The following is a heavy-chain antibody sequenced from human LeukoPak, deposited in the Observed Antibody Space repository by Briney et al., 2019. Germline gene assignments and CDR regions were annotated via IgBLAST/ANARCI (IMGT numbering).Heavy chain of an antibody. V-gene: IGHV4-59*08. CDR3: ARVVWSGYPDAFDI. D-gene: IGHD3-3*01. CDR2: VYYSGST. CDR1: GGPISSYS. Sequence: SETLSLTCTISGGPISSYSWSWIRQPTGKGLEWIGYVYYSGSTNYNPSLKSRVTVSIDTSENQLSVKLSSVTAADTAVYYCARVVWSGYPDAFDIWGQGTMVTVSS. J-gene: IGHJ3*02.